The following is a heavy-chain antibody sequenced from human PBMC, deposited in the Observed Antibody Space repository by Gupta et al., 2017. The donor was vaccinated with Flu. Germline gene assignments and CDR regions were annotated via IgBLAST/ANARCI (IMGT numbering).Heavy chain of an antibody. Sequence: EVQLVESGGGLVQPGGSLRLSCGASGFTLIDYGMSWVRQAPGKGPELVANINRDGSVINYMDFVRGRFTISRDNAKNAVYFQMNSLRVDDTAVYYCARDVGSGDYDSWGQGTLVTVSS. D-gene: IGHD4-17*01. CDR1: GFTLIDYG. V-gene: IGHV3-7*01. CDR3: ARDVGSGDYDS. CDR2: INRDGSVI. J-gene: IGHJ5*01.